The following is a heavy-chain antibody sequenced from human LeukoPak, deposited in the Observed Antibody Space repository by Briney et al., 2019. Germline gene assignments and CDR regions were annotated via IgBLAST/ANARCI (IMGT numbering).Heavy chain of an antibody. CDR2: INWNGGST. J-gene: IGHJ4*02. V-gene: IGHV3-20*04. Sequence: PGGSLRLSCAASGFTFDDYGMSWVRQAPGKGLEWVSGINWNGGSTGYADSVKGRFTISRDNAKNSLYLQMNSLRAEDTALYYCARVGYCGGDCYSRGYFDYWGQGTLVTVSS. D-gene: IGHD2-21*02. CDR1: GFTFDDYG. CDR3: ARVGYCGGDCYSRGYFDY.